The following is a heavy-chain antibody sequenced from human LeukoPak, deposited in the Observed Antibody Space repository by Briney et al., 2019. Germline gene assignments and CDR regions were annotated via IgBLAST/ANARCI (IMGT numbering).Heavy chain of an antibody. J-gene: IGHJ4*02. Sequence: GRSLRLSCAASGFTFSSYGIHWVRQAPGKGLEWVGRINYKTNGGTADYAAPVKGRFTISRDDPKDTLYLQMNSLKTEDTAVYYCTTDHRTIYGVVFPDYWGQGTLVTVPS. D-gene: IGHD3-3*01. CDR3: TTDHRTIYGVVFPDY. CDR1: GFTFSSYG. V-gene: IGHV3-15*01. CDR2: INYKTNGGTA.